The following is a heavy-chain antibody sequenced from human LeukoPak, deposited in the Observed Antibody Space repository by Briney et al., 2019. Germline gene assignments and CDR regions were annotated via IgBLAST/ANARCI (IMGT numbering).Heavy chain of an antibody. V-gene: IGHV6-1*01. CDR2: TYYRSKWYY. Sequence: SQTLSLTCAISGDSVSSNSVAWNWIRQSSSRGLEWLGRTYYRSKWYYDYALSVKSRITINPDTSKNHFSLQLNSVTPEDTAVYYCAREGPGFDYWGQGTLVTVSS. CDR3: AREGPGFDY. J-gene: IGHJ4*02. CDR1: GDSVSSNSVA.